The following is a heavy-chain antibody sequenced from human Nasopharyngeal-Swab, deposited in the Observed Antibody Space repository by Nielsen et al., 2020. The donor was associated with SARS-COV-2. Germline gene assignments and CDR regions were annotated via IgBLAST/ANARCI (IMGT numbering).Heavy chain of an antibody. V-gene: IGHV3-7*01. CDR3: GRGGKLGALDI. CDR2: IKQDGSDK. D-gene: IGHD3-16*01. J-gene: IGHJ3*02. Sequence: GGSLTLSCAASGLTFTNSWMSWVRQAPGKGLEWVANIKQDGSDKYYVDSVKGRFTISRDNAKNSLELQMNSLRVEDTAVYYCGRGGKLGALDIWGQGKMVTVSS. CDR1: GLTFTNSW.